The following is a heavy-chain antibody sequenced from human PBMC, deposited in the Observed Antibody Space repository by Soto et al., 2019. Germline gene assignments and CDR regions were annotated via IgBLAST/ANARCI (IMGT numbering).Heavy chain of an antibody. CDR1: VAPSVVTT. Sequence: PSETCPSPALSLVAPSVVTTGAGSGSPQGRDWSGLGISVKSRITINPDTSKNQFSLQLNSVTPEDTAVYYCARDLGWNQGWFDPWGQGTLVTVSS. CDR2: S. CDR3: ARDLGWNQGWFDP. V-gene: IGHV4-4*08. D-gene: IGHD1-1*01. J-gene: IGHJ5*02.